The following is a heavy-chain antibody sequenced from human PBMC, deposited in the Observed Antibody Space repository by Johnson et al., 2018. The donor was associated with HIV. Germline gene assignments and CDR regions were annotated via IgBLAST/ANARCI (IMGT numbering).Heavy chain of an antibody. J-gene: IGHJ3*02. D-gene: IGHD1-1*01. Sequence: VQLVESGGGVVQPGRSLRLSCAASGFTFSSYGMHWVRQAPGKGLEWVAVIWYDGSNKNYADSVKGRFTISRDNSKNTLYLQMNSLRAEDTAVYYCATSTASDAFDIWGQGTMVTVSS. CDR2: IWYDGSNK. CDR1: GFTFSSYG. CDR3: ATSTASDAFDI. V-gene: IGHV3-33*01.